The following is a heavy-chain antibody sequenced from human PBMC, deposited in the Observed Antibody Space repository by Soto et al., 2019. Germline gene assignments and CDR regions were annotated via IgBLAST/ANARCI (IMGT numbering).Heavy chain of an antibody. D-gene: IGHD3-22*01. J-gene: IGHJ4*02. CDR2: IHYSGST. CDR1: GGSISSGGYY. Sequence: SETLSLTCTVSGGSISSGGYYWNWIRQHPGKGLEWIGYIHYSGSTYYNPSFKSRVTISAGTSKNQFSLKLNSVTAADTAVYFCARAGSYFDSSGLIDYWCQGALVT. V-gene: IGHV4-31*03. CDR3: ARAGSYFDSSGLIDY.